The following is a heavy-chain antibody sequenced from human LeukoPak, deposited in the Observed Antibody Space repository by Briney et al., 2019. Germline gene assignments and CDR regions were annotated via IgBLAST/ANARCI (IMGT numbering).Heavy chain of an antibody. CDR1: GFTFSSYA. J-gene: IGHJ4*02. D-gene: IGHD3-10*01. Sequence: GGSLRLSCAASGFTFSSYAMHWVRQAPGKGLEWVAVISYDGSNKYYADSVKGRFTISRDNSKNTLYLEMNSLRAEDTAVYYCAKDIVSYYDYWGQGVLVTVSS. V-gene: IGHV3-30*04. CDR2: ISYDGSNK. CDR3: AKDIVSYYDY.